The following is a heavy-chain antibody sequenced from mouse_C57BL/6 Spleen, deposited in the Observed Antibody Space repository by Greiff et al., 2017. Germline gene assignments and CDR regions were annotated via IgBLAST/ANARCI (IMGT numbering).Heavy chain of an antibody. V-gene: IGHV1-82*01. CDR3: ASTGTRAY. D-gene: IGHD4-1*01. CDR1: GYAFSSSW. CDR2: IYPGDGDT. J-gene: IGHJ3*01. Sequence: VQLQQSGPELVKPGASVKISCKASGYAFSSSWMNWVKQRPGQGLEWIGRIYPGDGDTNYNGKFKGKATLTADKSSSTAYMQLSSLTSEDSAVYFCASTGTRAYWGQGTLVTVSA.